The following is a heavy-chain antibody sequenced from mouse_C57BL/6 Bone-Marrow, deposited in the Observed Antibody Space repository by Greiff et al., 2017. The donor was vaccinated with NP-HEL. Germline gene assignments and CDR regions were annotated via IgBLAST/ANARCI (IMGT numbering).Heavy chain of an antibody. CDR2: IYPGSGST. CDR1: GYTFTSSW. D-gene: IGHD1-3*01. J-gene: IGHJ3*01. CDR3: SRSGTSCWFAF. V-gene: IGHV1-55*01. Sequence: VQLQQSGAELVKPGASVQMSCKASGYTFTSSWITWVKQRPGQGLEWIGDIYPGSGSTNYNEKFKGKATMTSDTSSSTAYLQLSSLTSEDSAVYYGSRSGTSCWFAFWGQGNVVIVTA.